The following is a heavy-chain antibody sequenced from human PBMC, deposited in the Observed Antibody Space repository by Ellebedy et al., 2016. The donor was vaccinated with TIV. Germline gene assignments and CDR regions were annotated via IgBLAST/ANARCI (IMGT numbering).Heavy chain of an antibody. V-gene: IGHV4-39*01. CDR2: FYYSGST. Sequence: MPSETLSLTCTVSGGSISSSTYYWGWIRQPPGKGLEWIGSFYYSGSTYSNPSLKSRVTISVDPSKNQFSLKLTSVTAADTAVYYCASRESTVTTGASMGFDPWGQGTLVTVSS. J-gene: IGHJ5*02. D-gene: IGHD4-17*01. CDR3: ASRESTVTTGASMGFDP. CDR1: GGSISSSTYY.